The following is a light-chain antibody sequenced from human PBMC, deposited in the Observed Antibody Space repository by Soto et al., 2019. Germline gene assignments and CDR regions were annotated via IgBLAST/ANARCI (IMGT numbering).Light chain of an antibody. CDR2: GAS. J-gene: IGKJ4*01. CDR3: QQSYSTPLT. CDR1: QSISRY. Sequence: IVLTQSPATLSLSPGERTTLSCRASQSISRYLAWYQQKPGQGPRLLIYGASSRATGTPDRFSGSGSGTDFTLTINRLDPEDFATYYCQQSYSTPLTFGGGTKVDIK. V-gene: IGKV3D-20*02.